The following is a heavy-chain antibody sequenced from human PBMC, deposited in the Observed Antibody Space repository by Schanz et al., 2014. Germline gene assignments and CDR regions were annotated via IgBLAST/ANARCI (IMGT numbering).Heavy chain of an antibody. CDR1: GYAFSDYG. V-gene: IGHV1-69*04. D-gene: IGHD6-13*01. Sequence: QVQLVQSGAEVKKPGASVKVSCKTSGYAFSDYGITWVRQAPGQGLEWMGRIIPILGIANYAQKFQGRVTMTRDTSTSTVYMELSSLRSEDTAVYYCARDGVDAAAGGNYWGQGTLDTDSS. CDR2: IIPILGIA. J-gene: IGHJ4*02. CDR3: ARDGVDAAAGGNY.